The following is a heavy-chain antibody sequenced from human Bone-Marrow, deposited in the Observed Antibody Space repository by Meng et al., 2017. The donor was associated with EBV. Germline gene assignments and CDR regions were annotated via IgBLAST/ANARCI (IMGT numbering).Heavy chain of an antibody. Sequence: EVQLVESGGGLVQPGGSLTLSCAASGFTFSGSAMHWVRQASGKGLEWVGRIRSKANSYATAYAASVKGRFTISRDDSKNTAYLQMNSLKTEDTAVYYCTSPSYSSGGGYWGQGTLVTVSS. CDR2: IRSKANSYAT. D-gene: IGHD6-19*01. CDR1: GFTFSGSA. J-gene: IGHJ4*02. CDR3: TSPSYSSGGGY. V-gene: IGHV3-73*02.